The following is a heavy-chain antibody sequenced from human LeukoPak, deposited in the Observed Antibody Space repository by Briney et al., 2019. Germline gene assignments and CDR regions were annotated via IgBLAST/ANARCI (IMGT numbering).Heavy chain of an antibody. V-gene: IGHV3-23*01. J-gene: IGHJ5*01. CDR3: AKETSITGAGDS. Sequence: GGSLRLSCVASGFTFSNYAMSWDRQAPGKGLEYVSPISASGLSTYYTDSVRGRFTNSRDNSKNTLYLQMHSLRAEDTAVYYCAKETSITGAGDSWGQGALVTVSS. CDR1: GFTFSNYA. D-gene: IGHD1-20*01. CDR2: ISASGLST.